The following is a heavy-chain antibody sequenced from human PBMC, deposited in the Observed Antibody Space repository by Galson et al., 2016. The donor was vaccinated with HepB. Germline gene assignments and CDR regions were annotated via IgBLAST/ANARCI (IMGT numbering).Heavy chain of an antibody. D-gene: IGHD3-3*01. CDR2: IYYDGSKK. V-gene: IGHV3-30*03. CDR1: GFTFSTYA. Sequence: SLRLSSAASGFTFSTYAMHWVRQAPGKGLEWVAFIYYDGSKKYYADSVKGRFTISRDNSKNTLYLQMNSLRAEDTAAYYCARDGRVREWLKKFYYYGMDVWGQGTTVTVSS. J-gene: IGHJ6*02. CDR3: ARDGRVREWLKKFYYYGMDV.